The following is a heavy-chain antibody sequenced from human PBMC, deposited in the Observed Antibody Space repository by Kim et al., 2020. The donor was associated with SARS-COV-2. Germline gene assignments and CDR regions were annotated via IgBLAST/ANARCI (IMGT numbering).Heavy chain of an antibody. D-gene: IGHD3-10*01. CDR3: AKVDGSGSYSSFDY. J-gene: IGHJ4*02. Sequence: ADSVKGRFTISRDNYKNALYLQMNSRRAEDTAVYYCAKVDGSGSYSSFDYWGQGTLDTVSS. V-gene: IGHV3-30*02.